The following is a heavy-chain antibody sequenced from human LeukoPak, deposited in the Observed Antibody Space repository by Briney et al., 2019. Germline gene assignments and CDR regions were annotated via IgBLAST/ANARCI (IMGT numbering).Heavy chain of an antibody. V-gene: IGHV4-34*01. Sequence: SETLSLTCAVYGGSFSGYYRSWIRQPPGKGLEWIGEINHSGSTNYNPSLKSRVTISVDTSKNQFSLKLSSVTAADTAVYYCARHVGHYYDSSGYPFSGHFDYWGQGTLVTVSS. CDR2: INHSGST. D-gene: IGHD3-22*01. CDR3: ARHVGHYYDSSGYPFSGHFDY. J-gene: IGHJ4*02. CDR1: GGSFSGYY.